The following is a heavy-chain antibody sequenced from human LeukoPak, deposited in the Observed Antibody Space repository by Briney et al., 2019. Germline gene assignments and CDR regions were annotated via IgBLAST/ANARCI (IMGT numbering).Heavy chain of an antibody. V-gene: IGHV4-59*01. CDR1: GGSISSSY. CDR3: ARGVVVAALPYFDY. D-gene: IGHD2-15*01. J-gene: IGHJ4*02. Sequence: SETLSLTCTASGGSISSSYWSWLRQPPGKGLEWIGYIYYSGSTNFNPSLKSRVTISVDTSKNQFSLKLSSVTAADTAVYYCARGVVVAALPYFDYWGQGTLVNVSS. CDR2: IYYSGST.